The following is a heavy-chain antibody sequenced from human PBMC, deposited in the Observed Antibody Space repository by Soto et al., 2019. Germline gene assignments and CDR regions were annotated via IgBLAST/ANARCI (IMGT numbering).Heavy chain of an antibody. V-gene: IGHV1-3*01. CDR3: ARARGVITYYYYYGMDV. Sequence: ASVKVSCKASGYTFTSYAMHWVRQAPGQRLEWMGWINAGNGNTKYSQKFQGRVTITRDTSASTACMELSSLRSEDTAVYYCARARGVITYYYYYGMDVWGQGTTVTVSS. CDR1: GYTFTSYA. D-gene: IGHD3-10*01. CDR2: INAGNGNT. J-gene: IGHJ6*02.